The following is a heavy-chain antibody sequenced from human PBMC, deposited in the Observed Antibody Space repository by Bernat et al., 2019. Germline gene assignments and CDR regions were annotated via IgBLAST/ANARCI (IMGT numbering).Heavy chain of an antibody. Sequence: EVQLVESGGGLVQPGGSLRLSCAASGFTFSSYWMSWVRQAPGKGLEWVANIKQDGSEKYYVDSVKGRFTISRDNAKNSLYLQMNSLRAEDTAVYYCAVGTVRDYFDYWGQGTLVTVSS. V-gene: IGHV3-7*01. CDR2: IKQDGSEK. D-gene: IGHD2-8*02. J-gene: IGHJ4*02. CDR1: GFTFSSYW. CDR3: AVGTVRDYFDY.